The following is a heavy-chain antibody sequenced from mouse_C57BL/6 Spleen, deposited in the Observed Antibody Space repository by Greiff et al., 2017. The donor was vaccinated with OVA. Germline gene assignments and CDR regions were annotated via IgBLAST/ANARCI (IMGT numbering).Heavy chain of an antibody. J-gene: IGHJ2*01. V-gene: IGHV1-55*01. CDR2: IYPGSGST. D-gene: IGHD1-1*01. CDR3: ARRGNYYGSKYYFDY. CDR1: GYTFPSYW. Sequence: QVQLQQPGAELVKPGASVKMSCKASGYTFPSYWITWVKQRPGQGLEWIGDIYPGSGSTNYNEQFKSKATLTVDTSSSTAYMQLSSLTSEDSAVYYFARRGNYYGSKYYFDYWGQGTTLTVSS.